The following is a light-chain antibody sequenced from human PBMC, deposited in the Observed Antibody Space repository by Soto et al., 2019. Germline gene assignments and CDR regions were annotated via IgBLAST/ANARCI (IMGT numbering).Light chain of an antibody. J-gene: IGLJ1*01. CDR2: EDN. CDR1: TPRIGAGYD. CDR3: QSYDSTLSRYV. V-gene: IGLV1-40*01. Sequence: QSVLTQPPSVSGAPGQRVTISCSGSTPRIGAGYDVHWYQQVPGTSPKLLIYEDNNRPSGVPDRFSGSKSGSSAYLAITGLQAEDEADYYCQSYDSTLSRYVFGAGTKVTVL.